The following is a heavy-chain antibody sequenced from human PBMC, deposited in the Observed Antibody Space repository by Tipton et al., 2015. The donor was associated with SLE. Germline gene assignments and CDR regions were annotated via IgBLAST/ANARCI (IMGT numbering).Heavy chain of an antibody. CDR3: ASGGYSSVTDY. J-gene: IGHJ4*02. V-gene: IGHV4-34*01. CDR2: INHSGST. Sequence: TLSLTCAVYGGSFSGYYWSWIRQPPGKGLEWIGEINHSGSTSYNPSLKRRVTISVDTSKNQFSLKLSSVTAADTAVYYCASGGYSSVTDYWGQGTLVTVSS. CDR1: GGSFSGYY. D-gene: IGHD6-19*01.